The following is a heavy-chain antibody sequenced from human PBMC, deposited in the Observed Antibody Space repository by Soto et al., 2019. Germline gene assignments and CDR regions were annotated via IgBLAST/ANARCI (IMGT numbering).Heavy chain of an antibody. CDR3: ARGLYSSSYYM. CDR1: GCTFTSSY. J-gene: IGHJ4*02. V-gene: IGHV1-46*01. Sequence: QVQLVQSGAEVKKPGSTVKVSCKASGCTFTSSYIHWVRQAPGQGLEWMGIIKPSGGSATYAQMFQGRVTLTTDTSTSTVYMELSSLTSEDTAMYYCARGLYSSSYYMWGQGTLVTVSS. D-gene: IGHD3-22*01. CDR2: IKPSGGSA.